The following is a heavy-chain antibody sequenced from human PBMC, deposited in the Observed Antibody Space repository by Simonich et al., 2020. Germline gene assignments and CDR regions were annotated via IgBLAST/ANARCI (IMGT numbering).Heavy chain of an antibody. J-gene: IGHJ4*02. CDR1: GGSFSGYY. CDR3: ARHQASGSYGADY. D-gene: IGHD1-26*01. V-gene: IGHV4-34*01. Sequence: QVQLQQWGAGLLKPSETLSLTCAVYGGSFSGYYWCWFRQPPGKGLEWSGEINHSGSTNDNPSLKSRCTISVDTSKNQFSLRLSSVTAADTAVYYCARHQASGSYGADYWGQGTLVTVSS. CDR2: INHSGST.